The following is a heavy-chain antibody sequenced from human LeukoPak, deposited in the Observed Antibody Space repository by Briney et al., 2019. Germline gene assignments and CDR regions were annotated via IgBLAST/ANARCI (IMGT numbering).Heavy chain of an antibody. V-gene: IGHV4-59*01. CDR2: IYYSGST. Sequence: NPSETLSLTCAVYGGSFSGYYWSWVRQPPGKGLEWIGYIYYSGSTNYNPSLKSRVTISVDTSKNQFSLKLSSVTAADTAVYYCARCLGCPKWYFDLWGRGTLVTVSS. J-gene: IGHJ2*01. D-gene: IGHD2-8*01. CDR1: GGSFSGYY. CDR3: ARCLGCPKWYFDL.